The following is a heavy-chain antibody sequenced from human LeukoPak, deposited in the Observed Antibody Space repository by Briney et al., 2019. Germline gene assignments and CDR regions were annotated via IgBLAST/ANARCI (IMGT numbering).Heavy chain of an antibody. Sequence: GASVKVSCKASGYTFTSYGISWVRQAPGQGLEWMGWISAYNGNTNYAQKLQGRVTMTTDTSTSTAYMELRSLRYDDTAVYYCARGYNTMIVVVDNAFDIWGQGTMVTVSS. D-gene: IGHD3-22*01. CDR1: GYTFTSYG. CDR2: ISAYNGNT. J-gene: IGHJ3*02. CDR3: ARGYNTMIVVVDNAFDI. V-gene: IGHV1-18*01.